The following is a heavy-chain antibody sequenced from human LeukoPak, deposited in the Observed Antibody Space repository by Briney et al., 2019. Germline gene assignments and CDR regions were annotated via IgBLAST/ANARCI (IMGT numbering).Heavy chain of an antibody. V-gene: IGHV4-59*08. CDR1: GGSISSYY. CDR2: IYYSGST. J-gene: IGHJ4*02. CDR3: TRRARYFDWLLLNY. Sequence: PSETLSLTCTVSGGSISSYYWSWIRQPPGKGLEWIGNIYYSGSTNYNPSLKSRVTISVDTSTNQFSLKLSSVTAADTAVYYCTRRARYFDWLLLNYWGQGALVTVSS. D-gene: IGHD3-9*01.